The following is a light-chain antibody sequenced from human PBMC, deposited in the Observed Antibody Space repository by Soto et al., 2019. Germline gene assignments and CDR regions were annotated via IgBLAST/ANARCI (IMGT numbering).Light chain of an antibody. J-gene: IGLJ1*01. CDR2: EVS. V-gene: IGLV2-14*02. CDR1: SSDVGSYNL. Sequence: QSALTQPASVSGSPGQSITISCTGTSSDVGSYNLVSWYQQHPGKAPKLMIYEVSKRPSGVSNRFSGSRSGNTASLTISGLQAEDEADYYCSPYTSSSPYVFGTGTKVTVL. CDR3: SPYTSSSPYV.